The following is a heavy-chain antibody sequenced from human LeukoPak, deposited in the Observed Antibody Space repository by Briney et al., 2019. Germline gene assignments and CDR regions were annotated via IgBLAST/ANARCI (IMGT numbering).Heavy chain of an antibody. V-gene: IGHV4-34*01. D-gene: IGHD2-21*01. CDR1: GGSFSGYY. J-gene: IGHJ4*02. Sequence: SETLSLTCAVYGGSFSGYYWSWIRQPPGKGLEWIGEINHSGSTNYNPSLKSRVTISVDTSKNQFSLKLSSVTAADTAVYYCAREGIAMVHWGQGTLVTVSS. CDR3: AREGIAMVH. CDR2: INHSGST.